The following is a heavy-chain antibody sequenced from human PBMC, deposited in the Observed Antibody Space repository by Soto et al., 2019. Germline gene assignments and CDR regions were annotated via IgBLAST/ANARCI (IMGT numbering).Heavy chain of an antibody. V-gene: IGHV4-34*01. J-gene: IGHJ4*02. D-gene: IGHD1-26*01. CDR1: GGSFSDHY. Sequence: QVQLQQWGAGLLKPSETLSLTCVVYGGSFSDHYWYWIRQPPGKGLEWIGEINHSGGANYNPSLNSSVSISVDTSKNQFSRKLSSVTAADMAGYYCARGGASKWATFDYWGQGTMVTVSS. CDR2: INHSGGA. CDR3: ARGGASKWATFDY.